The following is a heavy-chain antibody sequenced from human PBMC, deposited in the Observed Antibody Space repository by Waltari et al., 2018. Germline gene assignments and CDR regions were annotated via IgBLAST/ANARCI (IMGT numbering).Heavy chain of an antibody. Sequence: QVQLVQSGAEVKKPGSSVKVSCKASGGTFSSYTISWVRQAPGQGLEWMGRIIPILGIANYAQKFQGRVTITADKSTSTAYMELSSLRSEDTAVYYCAIDGYNEDYYYYGMDVWGQGTTVTVSS. V-gene: IGHV1-69*08. CDR1: GGTFSSYT. J-gene: IGHJ6*02. D-gene: IGHD5-12*01. CDR3: AIDGYNEDYYYYGMDV. CDR2: IIPILGIA.